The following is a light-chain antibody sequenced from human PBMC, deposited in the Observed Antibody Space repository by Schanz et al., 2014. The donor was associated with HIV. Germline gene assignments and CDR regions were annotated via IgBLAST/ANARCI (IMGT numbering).Light chain of an antibody. Sequence: QSVLAQPPSVSGAPGQRVTISCTGSSSNIGAYSDVHWYQQLPGTAPKLLIYGNNNRPSGVPDRFSGSKSGTSASLTVSGLQAEDEADYYCSSYTTTNTLVVFGGGTKLTVL. J-gene: IGLJ2*01. CDR1: SSNIGAYSD. CDR2: GNN. CDR3: SSYTTTNTLVV. V-gene: IGLV1-40*01.